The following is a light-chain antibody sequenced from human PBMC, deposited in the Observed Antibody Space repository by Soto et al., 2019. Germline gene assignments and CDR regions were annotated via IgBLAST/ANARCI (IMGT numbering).Light chain of an antibody. Sequence: VLTQSPSASASPGASVKLTCTLSSGHTNYAIAWHQQQPEKGPRFLMKINSDDSHSKGDGVPDRFSGSSSGAERYFTISSLQSEDEADYYCQTWGTGIVTFGGGTKLTVL. J-gene: IGLJ2*01. CDR2: INSDDSH. V-gene: IGLV4-69*01. CDR1: SGHTNYA. CDR3: QTWGTGIVT.